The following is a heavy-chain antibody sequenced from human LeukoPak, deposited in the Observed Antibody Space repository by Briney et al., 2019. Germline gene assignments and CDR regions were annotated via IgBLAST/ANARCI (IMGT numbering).Heavy chain of an antibody. CDR2: INPNSGGT. CDR3: ARIARGAAAGGNFDY. V-gene: IGHV1-2*02. CDR1: GYTFTGYY. Sequence: GASVKVSCKASGYTFTGYYMHWVRQAPGQGLEWMGWINPNSGGTNYAQKFQGRVTMTRDTSISTAYMGLSRLRSDDTAVYYCARIARGAAAGGNFDYWGQGTLVTVSS. D-gene: IGHD6-13*01. J-gene: IGHJ4*02.